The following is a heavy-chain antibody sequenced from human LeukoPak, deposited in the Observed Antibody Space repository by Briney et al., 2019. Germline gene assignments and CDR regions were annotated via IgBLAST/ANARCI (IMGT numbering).Heavy chain of an antibody. D-gene: IGHD6-19*01. CDR1: GFTFSSYA. CDR3: ARDSWGYSSGEGCLDY. J-gene: IGHJ4*02. Sequence: GGSLRLSCAASGFTFSSYAMHWVRQAPGKGLEWVAVISYDGSNKYYADSVKGRFTISRDNSKNTLYLQMNGLRAEDTAVYYCARDSWGYSSGEGCLDYWGQGTLVTVSS. V-gene: IGHV3-30*01. CDR2: ISYDGSNK.